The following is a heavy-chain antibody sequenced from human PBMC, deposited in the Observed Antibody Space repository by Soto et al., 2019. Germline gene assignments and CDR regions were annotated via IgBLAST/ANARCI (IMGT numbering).Heavy chain of an antibody. CDR3: ARSQGSSTSLEIYYYYCYGMDV. CDR1: GGTFGSYA. J-gene: IGHJ6*02. D-gene: IGHD2-2*01. CDR2: IIPIPGTA. V-gene: IGHV1-69*13. Sequence: GASVKVSCKASGGTFGSYAISWVRQAPGQGLEWMGGIIPIPGTANYAQKFQGRVTIAADESTSTAYMELSSLRSEDTAVYYCARSQGSSTSLEIYYYYCYGMDVWGQGTTVTVSS.